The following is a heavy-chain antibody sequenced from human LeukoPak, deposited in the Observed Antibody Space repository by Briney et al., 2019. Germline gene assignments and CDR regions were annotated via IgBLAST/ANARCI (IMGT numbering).Heavy chain of an antibody. J-gene: IGHJ3*02. V-gene: IGHV4-59*01. CDR3: ARERIGQDAFDI. CDR1: GGSISSYY. Sequence: SETLSLTCTVSGGSISSYYWSWIRQPPGKGLEWIGYIYYSGSTNYNPPLKSRVTISVDTSENQFSLKLSSVTAADTAVYYCARERIGQDAFDIWGQGTMVTVSS. D-gene: IGHD2/OR15-2a*01. CDR2: IYYSGST.